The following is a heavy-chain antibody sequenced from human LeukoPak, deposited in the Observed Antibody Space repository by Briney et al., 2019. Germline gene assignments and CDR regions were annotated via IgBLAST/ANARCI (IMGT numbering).Heavy chain of an antibody. CDR1: GFTFSSYW. Sequence: GGSLRLSCAASGFTFSSYWMSWVRQAPGKGLEWVANIKQDGSEKYYVDSVKGRCTISRDNAKNSLYLQMNSLRAEDTAVYHCARFGYVAAVDVWGQGTPVTVSS. J-gene: IGHJ4*02. D-gene: IGHD2-15*01. CDR2: IKQDGSEK. V-gene: IGHV3-7*01. CDR3: ARFGYVAAVDV.